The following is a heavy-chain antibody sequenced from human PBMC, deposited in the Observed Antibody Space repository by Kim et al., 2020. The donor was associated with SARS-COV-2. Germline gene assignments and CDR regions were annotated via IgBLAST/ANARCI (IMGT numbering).Heavy chain of an antibody. Sequence: SETLSLTCTVSGGSISSSSYYWGWIRQPPGKGLEWIGSIHYSGSTYYNPSLKSRVTISVDTSKNQFSLKLSSVTAADTAVYYCARLQGILNWFDHWGQGT. CDR2: IHYSGST. V-gene: IGHV4-39*01. CDR1: GGSISSSSYY. CDR3: ARLQGILNWFDH. J-gene: IGHJ5*02. D-gene: IGHD6-13*01.